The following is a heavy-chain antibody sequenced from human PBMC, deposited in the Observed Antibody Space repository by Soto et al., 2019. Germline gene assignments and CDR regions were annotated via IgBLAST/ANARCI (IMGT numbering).Heavy chain of an antibody. CDR3: AKNTRVPNN. D-gene: IGHD3-3*01. Sequence: SETLSLTCAVSGGSMRSSTDYWGWIRQPPGKGLEWIGNIYYSGSTYYNPSLMSRVTVSVDTSKNQLSLKLSSVTAADTAVYYCAKNTRVPNNWGQGTQVTVSS. J-gene: IGHJ4*02. CDR1: GGSMRSSTDY. V-gene: IGHV4-39*01. CDR2: IYYSGST.